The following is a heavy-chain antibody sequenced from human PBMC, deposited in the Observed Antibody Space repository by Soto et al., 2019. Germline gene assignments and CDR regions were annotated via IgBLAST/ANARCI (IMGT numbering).Heavy chain of an antibody. D-gene: IGHD3-10*01. Sequence: QVQLVQSGAEVKKPGSSVTLSCRASGGTFSSYTISWVRQAPGQGLEWMGGIIPVFGTAHYAQKFQGRVTITADESTRTAYMELSSLRSEDTAVCSCARAFPSLGGYHIGVGRRNFHFHLWSQGTLLTFSS. CDR1: GGTFSSYT. V-gene: IGHV1-69*01. CDR3: ARAFPSLGGYHIGVGRRNFHFHL. CDR2: IIPVFGTA. J-gene: IGHJ4*02.